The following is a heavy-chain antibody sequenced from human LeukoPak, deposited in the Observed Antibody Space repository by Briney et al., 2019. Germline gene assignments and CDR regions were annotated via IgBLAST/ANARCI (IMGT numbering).Heavy chain of an antibody. Sequence: SETLSLTCIVSGGSISSSTYYWGWIRQTPGKGLEWIESIYYTGSTNYNPSLKSRVTISVDTSKNQFSLKLSSVTTADTAVYYCARSRKYGAVTTYSWFDPWGQGTLVIVSS. D-gene: IGHD4-17*01. CDR2: IYYTGST. V-gene: IGHV4-39*01. CDR1: GGSISSSTYY. CDR3: ARSRKYGAVTTYSWFDP. J-gene: IGHJ5*02.